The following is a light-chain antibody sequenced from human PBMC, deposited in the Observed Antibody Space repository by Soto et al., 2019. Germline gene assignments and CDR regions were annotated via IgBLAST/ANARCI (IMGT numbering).Light chain of an antibody. CDR2: DVT. Sequence: QSALTQPASVSGSPGQSITISCIGTSSDVGRYKLVSWYQQHPGKAPKLMIYDVTNRPSGVSNRFSGSKSGNTASLTISGLQAEDEAGYYCSSYTTSSTLIFGGGTKLTVL. V-gene: IGLV2-14*03. CDR1: SSDVGRYKL. J-gene: IGLJ2*01. CDR3: SSYTTSSTLI.